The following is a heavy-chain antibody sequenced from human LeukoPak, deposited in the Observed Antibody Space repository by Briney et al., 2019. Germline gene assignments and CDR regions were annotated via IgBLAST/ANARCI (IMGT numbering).Heavy chain of an antibody. Sequence: GASVKVSCKASGYTFTSYYMHWVRQAPGQGLEWMGIINPSGGSTSYAQKFQGRVTMTRDTSTSTVYMELSSLRSEDTAVYYCARDSGNMVRGVIKGMDVCGKGTTVTVSS. V-gene: IGHV1-46*01. CDR3: ARDSGNMVRGVIKGMDV. D-gene: IGHD3-10*01. CDR1: GYTFTSYY. CDR2: INPSGGST. J-gene: IGHJ6*04.